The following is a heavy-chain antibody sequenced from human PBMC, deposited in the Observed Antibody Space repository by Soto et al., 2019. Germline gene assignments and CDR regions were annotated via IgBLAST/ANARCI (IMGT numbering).Heavy chain of an antibody. J-gene: IGHJ4*01. CDR1: GFTFSSYA. CDR2: VSIGGST. CDR3: AKRRGAGGQFDY. D-gene: IGHD2-15*01. V-gene: IGHV3-23*01. Sequence: DVQLLESGGGLVQPEGSLRLSCAASGFTFSSYAMGWVRQGPGKGLEWVAVVSIGGSTHYADSVRGRFTISRDNSKNTLSLQMNSLTAADTAVYFCAKRRGAGGQFDYWGHGALVTVSS.